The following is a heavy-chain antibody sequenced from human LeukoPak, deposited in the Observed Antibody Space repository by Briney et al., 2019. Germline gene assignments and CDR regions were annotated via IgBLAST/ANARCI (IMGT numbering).Heavy chain of an antibody. Sequence: SETLSLTCAVYGGSFSGYYWSWIRQPPGKWREWIGEINHIGSTNYNPSLKGRVTISVDTSKNQFSLKLSSVTAADTAVYYCARGGLGYCSSTSCYRRVYGMDVWGQGTTVTASS. CDR1: GGSFSGYY. CDR2: INHIGST. D-gene: IGHD2-2*02. V-gene: IGHV4-34*01. CDR3: ARGGLGYCSSTSCYRRVYGMDV. J-gene: IGHJ6*02.